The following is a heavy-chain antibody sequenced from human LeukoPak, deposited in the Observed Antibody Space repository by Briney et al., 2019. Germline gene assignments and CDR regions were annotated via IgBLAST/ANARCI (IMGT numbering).Heavy chain of an antibody. J-gene: IGHJ3*02. CDR2: IYYSGTT. CDR3: ARGDAFDI. CDR1: GGSISRYY. Sequence: SETLSLTCTVSGGSISRYYWSWIRQPPGKGLEWIGYIYYSGTTNYNPSLKSRVTISVDTSKNQFSLKLSSVTAADTAVYYCARGDAFDIWGQGTMVTVSS. V-gene: IGHV4-59*12.